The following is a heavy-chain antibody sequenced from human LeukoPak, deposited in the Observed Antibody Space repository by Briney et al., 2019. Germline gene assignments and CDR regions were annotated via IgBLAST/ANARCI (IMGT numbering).Heavy chain of an antibody. Sequence: PGGSLRLSCAASGFTFSSYTMSWVRQAPGKGLEWIGYIYYSGSTNYYPSLKSRVTVSVDTSKNQFSLKLSSVTAADTAVYYCARSAGYYFDYWGQGTLVTVSS. D-gene: IGHD1-14*01. CDR3: ARSAGYYFDY. CDR2: IYYSGST. J-gene: IGHJ4*02. CDR1: GFTFSSYT. V-gene: IGHV4-59*01.